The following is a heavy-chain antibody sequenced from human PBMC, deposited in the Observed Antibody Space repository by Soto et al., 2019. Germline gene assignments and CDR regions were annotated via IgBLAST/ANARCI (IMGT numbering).Heavy chain of an antibody. CDR1: GGTFSSYA. Sequence: SVKVSCKASGGTFSSYAISWVRQAPGQGLEWMGGIIPIFGTANYAQKFQGRVTITADESTSTAYMELSSLRSEDTAVYYCARASRYCTNGLCYMGPLDFDYWGQGTLVTVYS. J-gene: IGHJ4*02. V-gene: IGHV1-69*13. CDR3: ARASRYCTNGLCYMGPLDFDY. CDR2: IIPIFGTA. D-gene: IGHD2-8*01.